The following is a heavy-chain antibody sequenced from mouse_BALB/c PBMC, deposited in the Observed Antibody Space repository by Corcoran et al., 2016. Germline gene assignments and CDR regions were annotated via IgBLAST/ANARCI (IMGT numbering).Heavy chain of an antibody. CDR3: ARIGGNGNYEDAMDY. CDR2: INTYTGDP. CDR1: GYTFTNYG. D-gene: IGHD2-1*01. V-gene: IGHV9-3-1*01. J-gene: IGHJ4*01. Sequence: QIQLVQSGPELKKPGETVKISCKASGYTFTNYGMNWVKQAPGKGLKWMGWINTYTGDPTYADDFKGRFAFSLETSASTAYLQINNLKNEDTATYFCARIGGNGNYEDAMDYWGQGTSVTVSS.